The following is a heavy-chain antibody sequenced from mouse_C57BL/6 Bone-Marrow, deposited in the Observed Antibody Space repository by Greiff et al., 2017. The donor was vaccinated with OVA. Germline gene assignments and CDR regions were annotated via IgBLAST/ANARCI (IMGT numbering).Heavy chain of an antibody. J-gene: IGHJ4*01. V-gene: IGHV2-2*01. CDR2: IWSGGST. D-gene: IGHD1-1*01. CDR3: ARTDFYYYGSNYYAMDY. Sequence: QVQLQQSGPGLVQPSQSLSITCTVSGFSLTSYGVHWVRQSPGKGLEWLGVIWSGGSTDYNAAFISRLSISKDNSKSQVFFKMNSLQADDTAIYYCARTDFYYYGSNYYAMDYWGQGTSVTVSS. CDR1: GFSLTSYG.